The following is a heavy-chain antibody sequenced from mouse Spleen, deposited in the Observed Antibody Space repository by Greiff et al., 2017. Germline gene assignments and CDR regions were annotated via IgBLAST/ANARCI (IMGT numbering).Heavy chain of an antibody. D-gene: IGHD3-3*01. CDR3: ARGTPFAY. CDR2: IYPGDGDT. V-gene: IGHV1-82*01. CDR1: GYAFSSSW. J-gene: IGHJ3*01. Sequence: QVQLQQSGPELVKPGASVKISCKASGYAFSSSWMNWVKQRPGQGLEWIGRIYPGDGDTNYNGKFKGKATLTADKSSSTAYMQLSSLTSVDSAVYFCARGTPFAYWGQGTLVTVSA.